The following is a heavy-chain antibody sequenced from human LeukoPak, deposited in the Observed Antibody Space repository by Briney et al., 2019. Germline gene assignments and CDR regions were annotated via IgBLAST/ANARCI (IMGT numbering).Heavy chain of an antibody. D-gene: IGHD1/OR15-1a*01. CDR3: ARRLNSHQKRNDAFDI. V-gene: IGHV4-39*07. CDR2: VYYSET. J-gene: IGHJ3*02. Sequence: SETLSLTCTVSGGSISSISYYWGWIRQPPGKGLEWIGTVYYSETYYNPSLKSRVTISADTSKNQFSLKLSSVTAADTAVYYCARRLNSHQKRNDAFDIWGQGTMVTVSS. CDR1: GGSISSISYY.